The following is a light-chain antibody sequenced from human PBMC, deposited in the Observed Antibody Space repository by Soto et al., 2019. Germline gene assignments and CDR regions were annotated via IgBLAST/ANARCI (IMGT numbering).Light chain of an antibody. CDR2: GAS. V-gene: IGKV3-20*01. J-gene: IGKJ1*01. CDR3: QQYGNSPAT. Sequence: EIVLTQSPGTLSLSPGERATLSCRASQTVSSGYLAWYQHKPGQAPRLLIYGASNRATGIPDRFSGSGSGTDFTLTISRLEPEDFAVYFCQQYGNSPATFGQGTKVEIK. CDR1: QTVSSGY.